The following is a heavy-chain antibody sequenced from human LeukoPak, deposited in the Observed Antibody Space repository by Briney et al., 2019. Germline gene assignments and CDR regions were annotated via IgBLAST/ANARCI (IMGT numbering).Heavy chain of an antibody. CDR1: GFTFSGSA. CDR3: ARDTSDPGIAAAGLFDP. J-gene: IGHJ5*02. CDR2: IRSKANSYAT. Sequence: PGGSLRLSCAASGFTFSGSAMHWVRQASGKGLEWVGRIRSKANSYATAYAASVKGRFTISRDDSKNTAYLQMNSLKTEDTAVYYCARDTSDPGIAAAGLFDPWGQGTLVTVSS. D-gene: IGHD6-13*01. V-gene: IGHV3-73*01.